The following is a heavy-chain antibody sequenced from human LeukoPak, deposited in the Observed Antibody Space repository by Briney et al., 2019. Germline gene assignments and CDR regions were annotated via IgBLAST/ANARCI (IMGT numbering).Heavy chain of an antibody. CDR2: IFPGDSDT. V-gene: IGHV5-51*01. J-gene: IGHJ3*02. CDR1: GYSFTSYC. Sequence: GESLKTSCMASGYSFTSYCIGWVRQLPGKGLEWMVIIFPGDSDTNYSPSFKGQVTISADKSISTTYLQRSSLKASDTATYYCARANSGYEYDAFDIWGQGTMVTVSS. CDR3: ARANSGYEYDAFDI. D-gene: IGHD5-12*01.